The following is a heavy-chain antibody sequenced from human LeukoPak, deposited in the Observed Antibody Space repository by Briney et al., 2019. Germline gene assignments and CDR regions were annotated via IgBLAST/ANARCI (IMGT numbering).Heavy chain of an antibody. D-gene: IGHD6-13*01. V-gene: IGHV4-39*07. J-gene: IGHJ4*02. Sequence: SETLSLTCTVSGGSISSSSYYWGWIRQPPGKGLEWIGSIYYSGSTYYNPSLKSRVTMSVDTSKNQFSLKLSSVTAADTAVYYCARDRAAAPDYWGQGTLVTVSS. CDR1: GGSISSSSYY. CDR2: IYYSGST. CDR3: ARDRAAAPDY.